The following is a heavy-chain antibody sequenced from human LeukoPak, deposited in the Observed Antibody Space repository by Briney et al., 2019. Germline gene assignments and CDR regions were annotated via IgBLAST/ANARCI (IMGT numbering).Heavy chain of an antibody. CDR2: ISSSSTI. D-gene: IGHD3-22*01. Sequence: GGSLRLSCAASGFTFSSYSMNWVRQAPGKGLEWVSYISSSSTIYYADSVKGRFTISRDNAKNSLYLQMNSLRAEDTAVYYCARAPYYYDSSGLPPFDYWGQGTLVTVSS. CDR3: ARAPYYYDSSGLPPFDY. CDR1: GFTFSSYS. V-gene: IGHV3-48*01. J-gene: IGHJ4*02.